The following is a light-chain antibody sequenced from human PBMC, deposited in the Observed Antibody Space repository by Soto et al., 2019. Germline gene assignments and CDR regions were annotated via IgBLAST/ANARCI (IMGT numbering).Light chain of an antibody. CDR2: HAS. CDR1: QSVSSN. V-gene: IGKV3-15*01. CDR3: QQYNNGPPIT. J-gene: IGKJ5*01. Sequence: EIVMSHSPATLSVTPNERATLSCRASQSVSSNLAWYQQKPGQAPRLLIYHASTRATGIPARFSGSGSGTEFTLTISSRQPEDFAIYYCQQYNNGPPITFGQGSRLEIK.